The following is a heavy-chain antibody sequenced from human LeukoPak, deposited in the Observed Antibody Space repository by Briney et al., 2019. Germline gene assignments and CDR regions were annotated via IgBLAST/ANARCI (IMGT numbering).Heavy chain of an antibody. V-gene: IGHV1-69*06. CDR1: GGTFSCYA. D-gene: IGHD2-8*01. Sequence: EASVKVSCKASGGTFSCYAISWVRQAPGQGLEWMGGIIPIFGTANYAQKFQGRVTITADKSTSTAYMELSSLRSEDTAVYYCARESLNAGFDYWGQGTLVTVSS. J-gene: IGHJ4*02. CDR3: ARESLNAGFDY. CDR2: IIPIFGTA.